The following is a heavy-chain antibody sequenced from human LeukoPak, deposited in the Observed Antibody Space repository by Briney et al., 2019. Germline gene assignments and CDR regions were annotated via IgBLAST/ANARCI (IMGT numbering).Heavy chain of an antibody. D-gene: IGHD4-17*01. CDR2: ISYDGSNK. Sequence: GGSLRLSCAASGFTFSSYAMHWVRQAPGKGLEWVAVISYDGSNKYYADSVKGRFTISRDNSKNTLYLQMNSLRAEDTAVYYCASNTVTLPSSLDYWGQGTLVTVSS. J-gene: IGHJ4*02. CDR3: ASNTVTLPSSLDY. CDR1: GFTFSSYA. V-gene: IGHV3-30*04.